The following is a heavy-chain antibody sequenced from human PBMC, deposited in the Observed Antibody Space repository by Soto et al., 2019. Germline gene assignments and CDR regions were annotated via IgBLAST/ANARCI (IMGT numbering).Heavy chain of an antibody. CDR1: GGTFSSYA. D-gene: IGHD6-13*01. V-gene: IGHV1-69*13. CDR3: ARGIAAAGTRWFDP. CDR2: IIPIFGTA. J-gene: IGHJ5*02. Sequence: ASVKVSCKASGGTFSSYAISWVRQAPGQGLEWMGGIIPIFGTANYAQKFQGRVTITADESTSTAYMELSSLRSEDTAVYYCARGIAAAGTRWFDPWGQGTLVTAPQ.